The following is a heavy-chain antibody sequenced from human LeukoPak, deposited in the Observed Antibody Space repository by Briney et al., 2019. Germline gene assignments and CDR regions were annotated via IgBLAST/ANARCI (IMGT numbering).Heavy chain of an antibody. CDR1: GESFSSYF. Sequence: SETLSLTCSVDGESFSSYFWSGSRQPPGKGLEWIGEINHSGNTNYNPSLKSRVTISVDTSKNQSSLKLSSVTAADTAVYYCARIDGDGYITPDYWGQGTLVTVSS. CDR2: INHSGNT. V-gene: IGHV4-34*01. CDR3: ARIDGDGYITPDY. J-gene: IGHJ4*02. D-gene: IGHD5-24*01.